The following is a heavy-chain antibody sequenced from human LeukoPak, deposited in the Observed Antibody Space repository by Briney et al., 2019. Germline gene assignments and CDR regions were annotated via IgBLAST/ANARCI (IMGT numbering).Heavy chain of an antibody. D-gene: IGHD3-10*01. CDR3: ARARPDGAPYFDY. Sequence: GGSLRLSCAASGFTFSSHWMHWVRQLPGKGLVWVSRIHRDGSTTNYAASVKCRFTISRDNAKNTLYLQVNSLRAEDTAIYYCARARPDGAPYFDYWGQGILVTVSS. CDR1: GFTFSSHW. CDR2: IHRDGSTT. J-gene: IGHJ4*02. V-gene: IGHV3-74*01.